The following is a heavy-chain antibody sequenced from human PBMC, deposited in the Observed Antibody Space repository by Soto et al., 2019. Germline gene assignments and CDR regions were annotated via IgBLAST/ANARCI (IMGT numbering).Heavy chain of an antibody. J-gene: IGHJ4*02. CDR3: ARSGDYVAFHY. CDR2: TYYSGYT. D-gene: IGHD4-17*01. V-gene: IGHV4-30-4*01. Sequence: QVQLQESGPGLVKPSQTLSLTCTVSGDSFSSGDYKWSWIRQPPGKGLEWIGYTYYSGYTYNNPSLKSRLTMSVDTSKNQFSLKLSSVTAADTAVYYCARSGDYVAFHYWGQGTLVTVSS. CDR1: GDSFSSGDYK.